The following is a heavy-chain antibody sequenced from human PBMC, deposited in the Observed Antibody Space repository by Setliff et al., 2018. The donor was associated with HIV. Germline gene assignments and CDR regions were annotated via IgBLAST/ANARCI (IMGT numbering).Heavy chain of an antibody. V-gene: IGHV1-8*01. J-gene: IGHJ6*02. Sequence: RASVKVSCKASGYTFISYDINWVRQATGQGLEWMGWMSPNSGKTGYAQKFQGRVTMTRNTSISTAYMELTGLRSDDTAVYYCARGAIAVAGISYYYYGMDVWGQGTTVTVSS. CDR1: GYTFISYD. D-gene: IGHD6-19*01. CDR2: MSPNSGKT. CDR3: ARGAIAVAGISYYYYGMDV.